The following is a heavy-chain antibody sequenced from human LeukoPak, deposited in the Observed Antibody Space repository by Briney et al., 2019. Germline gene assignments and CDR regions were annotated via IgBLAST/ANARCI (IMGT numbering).Heavy chain of an antibody. V-gene: IGHV3-7*01. CDR1: EFTFSRYW. CDR2: INQDGSEK. D-gene: IGHD3-22*01. J-gene: IGHJ3*02. CDR3: ARQLRGVIVVVITAMDHPFDI. Sequence: GSLRLSCAASEFTFSRYWMSWVRQAPGKGLEWVANINQDGSEKYYVDSVQGRFTISRDNAKNSLYLQMNSLRAEDTAVYYCARQLRGVIVVVITAMDHPFDIWGQGTMVTVSS.